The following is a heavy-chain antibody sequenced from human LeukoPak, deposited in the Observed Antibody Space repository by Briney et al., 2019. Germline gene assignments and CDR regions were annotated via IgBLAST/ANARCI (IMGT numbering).Heavy chain of an antibody. CDR3: AIDPNWGMDY. J-gene: IGHJ4*02. Sequence: GGSLRLSCAASGFTFSFNSMHWVRQGPGKGLVWVSRIKRDGSGTTYADSVKGRVTISRGNSKNTLYLQMNSLRAEDTAIYYCAIDPNWGMDYWGQGILVTVSS. CDR1: GFTFSFNS. V-gene: IGHV3-74*01. CDR2: IKRDGSGT. D-gene: IGHD3-16*01.